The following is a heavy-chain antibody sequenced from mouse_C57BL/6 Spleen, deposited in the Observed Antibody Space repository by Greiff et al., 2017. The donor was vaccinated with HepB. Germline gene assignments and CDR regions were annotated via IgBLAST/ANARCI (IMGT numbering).Heavy chain of an antibody. J-gene: IGHJ3*01. CDR3: ARVWVTTVVAPFAY. CDR1: GFTFSSYA. CDR2: ISDGGSYT. V-gene: IGHV5-4*03. D-gene: IGHD1-1*01. Sequence: DVKLVESGGGLVKPGGSLKLSCAASGFTFSSYAMSWVRQTPEKRLEWVATISDGGSYTYYPDNVKGRFTISRDNAKNNLYLQMSHLKSEDTAMYYCARVWVTTVVAPFAYWGQGTLVTVSA.